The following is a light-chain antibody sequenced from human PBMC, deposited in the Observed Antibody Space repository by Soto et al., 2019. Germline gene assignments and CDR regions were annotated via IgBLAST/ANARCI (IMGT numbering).Light chain of an antibody. CDR2: KAS. CDR3: QHYNSYSEA. Sequence: DIQITHSASTLSGSGGDRVTITCRASQTISSWLAWYQQKPGKAPKLLIYKASTLKSGVPSRFSGSGSGTEFTLTISSLQPDDFATYYCQHYNSYSEAFGQGTKVDIK. CDR1: QTISSW. J-gene: IGKJ1*01. V-gene: IGKV1-5*03.